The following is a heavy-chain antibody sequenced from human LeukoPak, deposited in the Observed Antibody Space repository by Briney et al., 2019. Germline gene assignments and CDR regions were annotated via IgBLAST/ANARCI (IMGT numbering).Heavy chain of an antibody. V-gene: IGHV3-33*01. D-gene: IGHD6-19*01. Sequence: PGGSPRLSCAASGFTFSSYGMHWVRQAPGKGLEWVAVIRYDGSNKYYADSVKGPFTISRDNSKNTLYLQMNSLRAEHTAVYYCARGYSTGWFDYWGPGTLVTVSS. CDR2: IRYDGSNK. J-gene: IGHJ4*02. CDR1: GFTFSSYG. CDR3: ARGYSTGWFDY.